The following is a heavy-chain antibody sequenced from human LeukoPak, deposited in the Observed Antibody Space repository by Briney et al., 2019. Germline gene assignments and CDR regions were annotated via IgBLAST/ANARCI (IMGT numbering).Heavy chain of an antibody. D-gene: IGHD3-9*01. CDR1: GYTFTGYY. J-gene: IGHJ5*02. CDR2: INPNSGGT. Sequence: ASVKVSCKASGYTFTGYYMHWVRQAPGQGLEWTGWINPNSGGTNYAQKFQGRVTMTRDTSISTAYMELSRLRSDDTAVYYCARLSLRYFEIKKHQGNWFDPWGQGTLVTVSS. CDR3: ARLSLRYFEIKKHQGNWFDP. V-gene: IGHV1-2*02.